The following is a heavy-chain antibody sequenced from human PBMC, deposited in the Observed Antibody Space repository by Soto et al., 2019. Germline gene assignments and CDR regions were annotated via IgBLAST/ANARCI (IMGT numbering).Heavy chain of an antibody. CDR2: IFSSGRA. D-gene: IGHD3-10*01. CDR1: GGSVNNNY. Sequence: QVQLHESGPGLVKPSETLSLTCTVSGGSVNNNYWSWIRQAPGRGLEWIGYIFSSGRANCNPSLESRVTISVDTSKNQLSLKLTSVTAADTAVYYCARGGDNSPWYYSLWGQGTLVAVSS. V-gene: IGHV4-59*02. CDR3: ARGGDNSPWYYSL. J-gene: IGHJ4*02.